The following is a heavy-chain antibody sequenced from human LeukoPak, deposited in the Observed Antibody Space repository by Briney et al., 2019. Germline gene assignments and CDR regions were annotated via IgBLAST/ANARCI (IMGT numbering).Heavy chain of an antibody. CDR3: ARGGLELDY. J-gene: IGHJ4*02. V-gene: IGHV4-30-4*01. D-gene: IGHD1-7*01. Sequence: ASQTLSLTCTVSGGSISSGDYYWSWIRQPPGKGLEWIGYIYYSGSTYYNPSLKSRVTISVDRSKNQFSLKLNSVTAADTAVYYCARGGLELDYWGQGTLVTVSS. CDR1: GGSISSGDYY. CDR2: IYYSGST.